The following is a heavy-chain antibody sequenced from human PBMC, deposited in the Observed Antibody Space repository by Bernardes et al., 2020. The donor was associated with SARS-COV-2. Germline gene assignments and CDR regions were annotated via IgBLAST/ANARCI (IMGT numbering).Heavy chain of an antibody. J-gene: IGHJ5*02. CDR2: IWYDGSNK. V-gene: IGHV3-33*01. CDR3: ARDFAIEGATNWFDP. CDR1: GFTFSSYG. D-gene: IGHD1-26*01. Sequence: GGSLRLSCAASGFTFSSYGMHWVRQAPGKGLEWVAVIWYDGSNKYYADSVKGRFTISRDNSKNTLYLQMNSLRAEDTAVYYCARDFAIEGATNWFDPWGQGTLVTVSS.